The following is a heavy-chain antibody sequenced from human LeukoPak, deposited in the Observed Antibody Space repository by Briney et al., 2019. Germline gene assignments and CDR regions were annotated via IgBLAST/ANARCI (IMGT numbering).Heavy chain of an antibody. V-gene: IGHV1-2*02. CDR2: INPNTGGT. D-gene: IGHD3-10*01. CDR1: GYTAGYF. Sequence: ASVKVSCKASGYTAGYFMHWVRQAPGPGLEWVGWINPNTGGTNYAQKFQGRVTMTSDTSIKTVYMELNGLRSDDTAMYYCARDISGVHYDYWGQGTLVTVYS. J-gene: IGHJ4*02. CDR3: ARDISGVHYDY.